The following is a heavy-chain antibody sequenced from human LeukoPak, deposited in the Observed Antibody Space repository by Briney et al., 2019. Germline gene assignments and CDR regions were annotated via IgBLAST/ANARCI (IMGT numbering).Heavy chain of an antibody. V-gene: IGHV3-74*01. J-gene: IGHJ6*02. CDR2: INSDGSST. CDR3: ARDQRYCSGGSCYFNYYYGMDV. D-gene: IGHD2-15*01. Sequence: GGSLRLSCAASGFTFSSYWMHWVRQAPGKGLVWVSRINSDGSSTSYADSVKGRFTISRDNAKNTLYLQMNSLRAEDTAVYYCARDQRYCSGGSCYFNYYYGMDVWGQGTTVTVSS. CDR1: GFTFSSYW.